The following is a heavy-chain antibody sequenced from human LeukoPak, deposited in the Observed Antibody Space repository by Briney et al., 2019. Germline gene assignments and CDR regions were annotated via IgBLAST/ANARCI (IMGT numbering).Heavy chain of an antibody. D-gene: IGHD3-22*01. CDR1: GFTFSTYT. V-gene: IGHV3-48*01. Sequence: PGGSLRLSCVASGFTFSTYTMSWVRQAPGKGLEWVSYISSSSSTIYYADSVKGRFTISRDNAKNSLYLQMNSLRAEDTAVYYCARGENYYDSSGYFNWGQGTLVTVSS. CDR3: ARGENYYDSSGYFN. J-gene: IGHJ4*02. CDR2: ISSSSSTI.